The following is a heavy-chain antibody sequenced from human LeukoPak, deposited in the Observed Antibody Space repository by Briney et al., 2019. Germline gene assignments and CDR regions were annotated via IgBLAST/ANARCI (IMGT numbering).Heavy chain of an antibody. Sequence: SETLSLTCTVSGGSISSYYWSWIRQPPGKGLEWIGYIYYSGSTNYNPSLKSRVTISVDTSKNQFSLKLSSVTAADTAVYYCARVSPPNYYDSSGYYPDIWGQGTMVTVSS. D-gene: IGHD3-22*01. J-gene: IGHJ3*02. CDR3: ARVSPPNYYDSSGYYPDI. CDR1: GGSISSYY. V-gene: IGHV4-59*01. CDR2: IYYSGST.